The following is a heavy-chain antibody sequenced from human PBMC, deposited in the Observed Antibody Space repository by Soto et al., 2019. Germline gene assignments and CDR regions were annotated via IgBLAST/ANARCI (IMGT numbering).Heavy chain of an antibody. D-gene: IGHD6-19*01. CDR2: IGTAGDT. CDR3: ARALAVAGTDSYYYGMDI. J-gene: IGHJ6*02. Sequence: EVQLVESGGGLVQPGGSLRLSCAASGFTFSSYDMHWVRQATGKGLEWVSAIGTAGDTYYPGSVKGRFTISRENAKNSLYLPMNSLRSGDTAVYYCARALAVAGTDSYYYGMDIWGQGTTVTVSS. V-gene: IGHV3-13*04. CDR1: GFTFSSYD.